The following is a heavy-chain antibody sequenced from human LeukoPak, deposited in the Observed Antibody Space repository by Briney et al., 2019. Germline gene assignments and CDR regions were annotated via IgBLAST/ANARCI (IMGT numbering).Heavy chain of an antibody. Sequence: GGSLRLSCAASGFTFSSYEMNWGRQAPGKGLEWVSDISSSGSTIYYADSVKGRFTISRDNAKNSLYLQMNSLRAEDTAVYYCAELGITMIGGVWGKGTTVTISS. J-gene: IGHJ6*04. CDR2: ISSSGSTI. CDR3: AELGITMIGGV. V-gene: IGHV3-48*03. CDR1: GFTFSSYE. D-gene: IGHD3-10*02.